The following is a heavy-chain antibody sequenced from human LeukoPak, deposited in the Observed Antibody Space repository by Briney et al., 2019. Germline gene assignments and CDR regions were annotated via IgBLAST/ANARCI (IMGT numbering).Heavy chain of an antibody. J-gene: IGHJ4*02. CDR2: ISGSGGST. CDR1: GFTFSSYA. V-gene: IGHV3-23*01. Sequence: GGSLRLSCAASGFTFSSYAMSWVRQAPGKGLEWVSAISGSGGSTYYADSVKGRFTISRDNAKNSLNLQMNILRVEDTALYYCARVPVPAAMMDYWGQGTLVTVSS. CDR3: ARVPVPAAMMDY. D-gene: IGHD2-2*01.